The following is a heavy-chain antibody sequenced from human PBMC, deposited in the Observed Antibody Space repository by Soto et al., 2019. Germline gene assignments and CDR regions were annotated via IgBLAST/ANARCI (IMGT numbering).Heavy chain of an antibody. Sequence: PGGSLRLSCAASGFTFSSYGMHWVRQAPGKGLEWVAVISYDGSNKYYADSVKGRFTISRDNSKNTLYLQMNSLRAEDTAVYYCANLVYYYDSSGPWDYYYGMDVWGKGTTVTVSS. CDR1: GFTFSSYG. J-gene: IGHJ6*04. CDR2: ISYDGSNK. CDR3: ANLVYYYDSSGPWDYYYGMDV. V-gene: IGHV3-30*18. D-gene: IGHD3-22*01.